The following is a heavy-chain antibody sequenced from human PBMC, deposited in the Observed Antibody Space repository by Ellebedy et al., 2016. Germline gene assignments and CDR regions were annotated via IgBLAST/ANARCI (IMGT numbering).Heavy chain of an antibody. CDR2: ISYSGTT. V-gene: IGHV4-61*03. J-gene: IGHJ4*02. CDR3: ARDPAGGHFDS. CDR1: GGSIISSSSY. D-gene: IGHD3-10*01. Sequence: SETLSLTXTVSGGSIISSSSYWSWIRQPPVRGLEYIGYISYSGTTNYNPSLESRVTISVDTSKNHFSLKLTSVTAADTAVYFCARDPAGGHFDSWGQGTLVTVSS.